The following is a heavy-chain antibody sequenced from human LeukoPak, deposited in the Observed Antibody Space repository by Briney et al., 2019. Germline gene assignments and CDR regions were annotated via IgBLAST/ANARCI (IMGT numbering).Heavy chain of an antibody. D-gene: IGHD1-26*01. CDR3: ARDQRSESYYPWGWLDP. J-gene: IGHJ5*02. CDR2: IYSDGST. V-gene: IGHV3-66*02. CDR1: GFAVSTNY. Sequence: GGSLRLSCAASGFAVSTNYLSWVRQAPGKGLEWVSVIYSDGSTYYTDSVKGRFTISRDNSKNTLYLQMNSLRPEDTAVYYCARDQRSESYYPWGWLDPWGQGTLVTVSS.